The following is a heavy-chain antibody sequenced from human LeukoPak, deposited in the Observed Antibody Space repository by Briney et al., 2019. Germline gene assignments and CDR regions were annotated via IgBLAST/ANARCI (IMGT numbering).Heavy chain of an antibody. Sequence: GGSLRLSCAASGFTFSSYGMHWVRQAPGKGLEWVAKIKQDGSEEYYVDSVKGRFTISRDNSKNTLYLQMNSLRAEDTAVYYCARGKPAATWGQGTLVTVSS. D-gene: IGHD2-2*01. CDR3: ARGKPAAT. CDR2: IKQDGSEE. J-gene: IGHJ5*02. V-gene: IGHV3-7*01. CDR1: GFTFSSYG.